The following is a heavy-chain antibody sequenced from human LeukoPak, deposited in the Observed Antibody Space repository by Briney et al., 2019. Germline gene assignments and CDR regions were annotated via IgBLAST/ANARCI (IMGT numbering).Heavy chain of an antibody. Sequence: SETLSLTCTVSGGSISSYYWSWIRQPPGKGLEWIGYIYYSGTTNYNPSLKSRVTISVDRSKNQFSLKLSSVTAADTAVYYCARVREVVTASPIDYWGQGTLVTVSS. D-gene: IGHD2-21*02. J-gene: IGHJ4*02. CDR3: ARVREVVTASPIDY. CDR1: GGSISSYY. CDR2: IYYSGTT. V-gene: IGHV4-59*12.